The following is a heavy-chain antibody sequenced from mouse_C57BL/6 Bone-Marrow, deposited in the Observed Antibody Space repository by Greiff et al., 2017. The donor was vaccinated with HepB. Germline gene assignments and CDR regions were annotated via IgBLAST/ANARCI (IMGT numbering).Heavy chain of an antibody. J-gene: IGHJ1*03. Sequence: QVTLKVSGPELVKPGASVKISCKASGYAFSSSWMNWVKQRPGKGLEWIGRIYPGDGDTNYNGKFKGKATLTADKSSSTAYMQLSSLTSEDSAVYFCARGDYYGSSLDWYFDVWGTGTTVTVSS. D-gene: IGHD1-1*01. CDR3: ARGDYYGSSLDWYFDV. CDR1: GYAFSSSW. CDR2: IYPGDGDT. V-gene: IGHV1-82*01.